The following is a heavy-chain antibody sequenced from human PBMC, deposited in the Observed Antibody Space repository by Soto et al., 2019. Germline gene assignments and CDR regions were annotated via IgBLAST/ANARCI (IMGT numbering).Heavy chain of an antibody. Sequence: GGSLRLSCAASGFTFDDYAMHWVRQAPGKGLEWVSGISWNSGSIGYADSVKGRFTISRDNAKNSLYLQMNSLRAEDTALYYCAKDRNGYAVYWGQGTLVTVSS. CDR2: ISWNSGSI. CDR1: GFTFDDYA. D-gene: IGHD5-12*01. CDR3: AKDRNGYAVY. J-gene: IGHJ4*02. V-gene: IGHV3-9*01.